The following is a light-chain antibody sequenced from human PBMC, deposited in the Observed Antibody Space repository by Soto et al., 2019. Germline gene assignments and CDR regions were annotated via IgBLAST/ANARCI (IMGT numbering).Light chain of an antibody. CDR2: EVS. CDR3: SSYAGSNNLV. CDR1: SSDVGGYNY. V-gene: IGLV2-8*01. Sequence: QSALTQPPSASGSPGQSVTISCTGTSSDVGGYNYVSWYQQQPGKAPKLMIYEVSKRPSGVPDRFSGSKSGHTASLTVSGLQAEDEADYYCSSYAGSNNLVFGGGTKVTVL. J-gene: IGLJ2*01.